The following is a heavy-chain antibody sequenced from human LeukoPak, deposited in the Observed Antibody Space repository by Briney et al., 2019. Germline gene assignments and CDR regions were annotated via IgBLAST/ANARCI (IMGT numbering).Heavy chain of an antibody. CDR3: AAPGSGSYYH. D-gene: IGHD3-10*01. V-gene: IGHV4-59*05. Sequence: SSETLSLTCTVSGYSINNYYWSWIRQPPGKGLEWIGSIWHIGSTYYNPSLKSRVTISIDTSKNQFFLKLSSVTAADTAVYYCAAPGSGSYYHWGQGILVTVSS. CDR2: IWHIGST. J-gene: IGHJ4*02. CDR1: GYSINNYY.